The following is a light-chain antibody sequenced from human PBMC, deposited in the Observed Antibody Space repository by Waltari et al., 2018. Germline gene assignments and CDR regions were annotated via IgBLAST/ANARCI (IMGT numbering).Light chain of an antibody. CDR3: SSYAGINNLI. J-gene: IGLJ2*01. CDR2: EVN. CDR1: SSDVGGYNY. Sequence: QSALTQPPSASGSPGQSVTISCTGTSSDVGGYNYVSWYQQHPGKAPKLMIYEVNKRPSGVPDRFSGSKSGNTASLTFSGLQAEDEADYYCSSYAGINNLIFGGGTKLTVL. V-gene: IGLV2-8*01.